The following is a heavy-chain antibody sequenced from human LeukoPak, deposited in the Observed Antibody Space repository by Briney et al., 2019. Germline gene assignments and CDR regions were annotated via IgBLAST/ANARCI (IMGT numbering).Heavy chain of an antibody. CDR2: THDSGNS. CDR1: GDSITNNY. D-gene: IGHD6-13*01. CDR3: TRDRSAAPADY. Sequence: SEILSLTCTVSGDSITNNYWAWIRQPPGKGLEWIGYTHDSGNSNYNPSLRSRVTISIDTSKNQFSLKLTSVTAADTAVYYCTRDRSAAPADYWGQGTLVTVSS. V-gene: IGHV4-59*13. J-gene: IGHJ4*02.